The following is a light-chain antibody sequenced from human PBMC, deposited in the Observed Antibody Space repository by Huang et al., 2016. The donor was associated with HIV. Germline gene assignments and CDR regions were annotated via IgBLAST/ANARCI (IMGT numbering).Light chain of an antibody. J-gene: IGKJ4*01. Sequence: DIVVTQSPDSLAVYLGARATINCKYSQTFLYNSKSDSFIAWYQQRPGQSPKVLIHGASARQSGVPERFSGSVSEKNFTLTINCLQPEDVAIYFCQQYSTIPTFGGGTKVDI. CDR2: GAS. CDR1: QTFLYNSKSDSF. V-gene: IGKV4-1*01. CDR3: QQYSTIPT.